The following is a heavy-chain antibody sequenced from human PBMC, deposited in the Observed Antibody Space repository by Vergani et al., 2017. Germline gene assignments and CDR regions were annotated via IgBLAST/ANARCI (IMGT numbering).Heavy chain of an antibody. CDR1: GGTFSSYA. V-gene: IGHV1-69*04. CDR2: IIPILGIA. J-gene: IGHJ4*02. CDR3: AGSWPRLPVDY. D-gene: IGHD1-26*01. Sequence: QVQLVQSGAEVKKPGSSVKVSCKASGGTFSSYAISWVRQAPGEGLEWMGRIIPILGIANYAQKFQGRVTITADKSTSTAYMELSSLRSEGTAVYYCAGSWPRLPVDYWGQGTLVTVSS.